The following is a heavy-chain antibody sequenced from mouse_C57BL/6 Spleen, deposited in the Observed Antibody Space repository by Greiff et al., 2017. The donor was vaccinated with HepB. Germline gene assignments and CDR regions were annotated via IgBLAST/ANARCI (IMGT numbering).Heavy chain of an antibody. D-gene: IGHD2-4*01. J-gene: IGHJ1*03. CDR1: GYSITSGYD. V-gene: IGHV3-1*01. Sequence: EVKLLESGPGMVKPSQSLSLTCTVTGYSITSGYDWHWIRHFPGNKLEWMGYISYSGSTNYNPSLKSRISITHDTSKNHFFLKLNSVTTEDTATYYCARENYDYWYFDVWGTGTTVTVSS. CDR3: ARENYDYWYFDV. CDR2: ISYSGST.